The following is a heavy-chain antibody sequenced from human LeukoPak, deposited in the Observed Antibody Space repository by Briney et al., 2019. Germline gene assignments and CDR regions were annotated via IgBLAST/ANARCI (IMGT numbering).Heavy chain of an antibody. V-gene: IGHV5-51*01. Sequence: GESLKISCKGSEYSFTSYWIVWVGQMPGKGLEWMGIIYPGDSDTRYSPSFQGQVTISADKSISTAYLQWSSLKASETAMYYCARQGYSGRFYAFVMWAEGPMVTVSS. CDR2: IYPGDSDT. D-gene: IGHD5-12*01. J-gene: IGHJ3*02. CDR1: EYSFTSYW. CDR3: ARQGYSGRFYAFVM.